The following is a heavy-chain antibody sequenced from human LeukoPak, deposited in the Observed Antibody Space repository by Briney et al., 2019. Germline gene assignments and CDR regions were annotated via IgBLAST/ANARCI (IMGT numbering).Heavy chain of an antibody. Sequence: SYIYYADSVRCRFTISRDNAENSLYLQMSSLRAEDTAVYYCARLVVANRFVAYYYYGMDVWGQGTTVTVSS. D-gene: IGHD2/OR15-2a*01. V-gene: IGHV3-21*01. CDR3: ARLVVANRFVAYYYYGMDV. J-gene: IGHJ6*02. CDR2: SYI.